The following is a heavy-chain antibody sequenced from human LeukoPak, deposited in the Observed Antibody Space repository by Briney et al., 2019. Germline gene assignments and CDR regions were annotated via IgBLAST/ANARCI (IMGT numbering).Heavy chain of an antibody. CDR1: GGSISSYY. D-gene: IGHD6-19*01. Sequence: SETLSLTCTVSGGSISSYYWSWIRQPPGKGREWSGYIYYSGSTNYNPSLKSRVTISVDTSKNQFSLKLSSVTAADTAVYYCARLGAVTTFDYWGQGTLVTVSS. CDR3: ARLGAVTTFDY. CDR2: IYYSGST. J-gene: IGHJ4*02. V-gene: IGHV4-59*08.